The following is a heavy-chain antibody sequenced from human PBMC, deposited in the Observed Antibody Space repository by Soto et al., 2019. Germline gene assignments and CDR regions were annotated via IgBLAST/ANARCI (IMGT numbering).Heavy chain of an antibody. CDR3: ARDNMVRGVIPYGMDA. J-gene: IGHJ6*02. Sequence: PXETLSLTCTVSGGSVSSGSYYWSWIRQPRGKGLEWIGYIYYSGSTNYNPSLKSRVTISVDTSKNQFSLKLSSVTAADTAVYYCARDNMVRGVIPYGMDAWGQGTTVTVSS. V-gene: IGHV4-61*01. CDR1: GGSVSSGSYY. D-gene: IGHD3-10*01. CDR2: IYYSGST.